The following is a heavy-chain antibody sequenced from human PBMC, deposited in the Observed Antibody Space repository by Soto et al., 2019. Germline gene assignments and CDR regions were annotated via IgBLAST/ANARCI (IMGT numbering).Heavy chain of an antibody. D-gene: IGHD2-15*01. V-gene: IGHV1-3*01. CDR1: GYTFTSYA. CDR3: ARAPGGSRSFVDY. CDR2: INAGNGNT. J-gene: IGHJ4*01. Sequence: ASVKVSCKDSGYTFTSYAMHWVRQAPGQRLEWMGWINAGNGNTKYSQKFQGRVTITRDTSASTAYMELSSLRSEDTAVYYCARAPGGSRSFVDYWGHGTLVTVSS.